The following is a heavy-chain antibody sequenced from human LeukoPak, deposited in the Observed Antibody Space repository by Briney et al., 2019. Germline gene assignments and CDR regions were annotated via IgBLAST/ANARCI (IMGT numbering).Heavy chain of an antibody. CDR3: AKDTGWHDYGAPL. V-gene: IGHV3-23*01. Sequence: GGSLRLSCAASGFTFSSYAMSWVRQAPGKGLEGVSAISGSGGSTYYADSVKGRFTISRDNSKNTLYLQMNSLRAEDTAVYYCAKDTGWHDYGAPLWGQGTMVTVSS. J-gene: IGHJ3*01. CDR1: GFTFSSYA. CDR2: ISGSGGST. D-gene: IGHD4-17*01.